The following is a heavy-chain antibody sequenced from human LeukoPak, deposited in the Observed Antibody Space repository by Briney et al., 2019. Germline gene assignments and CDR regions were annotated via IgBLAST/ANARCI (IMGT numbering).Heavy chain of an antibody. CDR1: GGTLSSYA. D-gene: IGHD5-24*01. V-gene: IGHV1-69*06. CDR3: AREGVRQRWLLIDY. CDR2: IIPIFGTA. Sequence: SVKVSCKASGGTLSSYAISWVRQAPGQGLEWMGGIIPIFGTANYAKKFQGRVTITADKSTSTAYMELSSLRSEDTAVYYCAREGVRQRWLLIDYWGQGTLVTVSS. J-gene: IGHJ4*02.